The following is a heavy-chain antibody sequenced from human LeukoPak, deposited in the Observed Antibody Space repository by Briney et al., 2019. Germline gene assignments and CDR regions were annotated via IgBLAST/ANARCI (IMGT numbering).Heavy chain of an antibody. Sequence: SETLSPTCTVSGGSISSYYWSWIRQPPGKGLEWIGYIYTSGSTNYNPSLKSRVTISVDTSKNQFSLKLSSVTAADTAVYYCARQYCSSTSCSEFDYWGQGTLVTVSS. CDR1: GGSISSYY. D-gene: IGHD2-2*01. V-gene: IGHV4-4*09. CDR3: ARQYCSSTSCSEFDY. CDR2: IYTSGST. J-gene: IGHJ4*02.